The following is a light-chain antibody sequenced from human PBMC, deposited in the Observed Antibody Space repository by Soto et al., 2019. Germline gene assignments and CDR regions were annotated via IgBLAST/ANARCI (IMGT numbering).Light chain of an antibody. CDR2: GAS. Sequence: EFVLTQSPGTLSVSPGERATLSCRASQSVSSSYLAWYQQKPGQAPRLLIYGASSRATGIPDRFSGSGSGTDFTLTISRLEPEDFAVYYCQQYDSSWTFGQGTKVDI. J-gene: IGKJ1*01. CDR3: QQYDSSWT. CDR1: QSVSSSY. V-gene: IGKV3-20*01.